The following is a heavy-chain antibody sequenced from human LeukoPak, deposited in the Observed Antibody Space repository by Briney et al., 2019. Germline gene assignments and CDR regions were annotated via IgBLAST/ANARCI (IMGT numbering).Heavy chain of an antibody. CDR1: GYSISSGYY. CDR3: ARGSIVGATFDYFDY. D-gene: IGHD1-26*01. CDR2: IYHSGST. Sequence: SETLSLTCTVSGYSISSGYYWGWIRQPPGKGLEWIGSIYHSGSTYDNPSLKSRATISVDMSKNQFSLILNSVTAADTAVYYCARGSIVGATFDYFDYWGQGTLVTVSS. J-gene: IGHJ4*02. V-gene: IGHV4-38-2*02.